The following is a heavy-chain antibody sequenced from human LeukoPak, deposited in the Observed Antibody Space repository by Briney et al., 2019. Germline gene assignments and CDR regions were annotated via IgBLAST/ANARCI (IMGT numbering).Heavy chain of an antibody. Sequence: SETLSLTCAVYGGSFSGYYWSWIRQPPGKGREWIGYIYQSGSTNYNPSLKSRVTMSADTSKNQFSLTLRSVTAADSAVYYCARHVGEAYFDYWGQGTLVTVSS. J-gene: IGHJ4*02. CDR3: ARHVGEAYFDY. CDR1: GGSFSGYY. CDR2: IYQSGST. V-gene: IGHV4-59*08. D-gene: IGHD3-16*01.